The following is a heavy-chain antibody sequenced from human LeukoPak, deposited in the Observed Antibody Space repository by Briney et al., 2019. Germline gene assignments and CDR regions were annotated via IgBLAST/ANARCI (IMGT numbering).Heavy chain of an antibody. CDR1: GFTFSSYS. D-gene: IGHD3-9*01. Sequence: GGSLRLSCVASGFTFSSYSIIWVRQAPGKGLEWVSYISSSSTTIYYADSVKGRFAISRDNAENSLYLQMNSLRAEDTAVYYCARSFYYDTLTGYYFFDYWGQGTLVTVSS. CDR3: ARSFYYDTLTGYYFFDY. CDR2: ISSSSTTI. J-gene: IGHJ4*02. V-gene: IGHV3-48*04.